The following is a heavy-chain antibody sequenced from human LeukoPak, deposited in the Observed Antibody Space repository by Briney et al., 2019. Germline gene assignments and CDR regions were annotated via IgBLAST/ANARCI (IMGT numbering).Heavy chain of an antibody. V-gene: IGHV3-74*01. CDR2: IKSDGRTT. CDR3: ARRSAVAGTLDY. CDR1: GFTFSNYW. Sequence: PTGGSLRLSCAASGFTFSNYWMHWVRQAPGKGLVWVSRIKSDGRTTSYADSVKGRFTISRDNAKNTLYLQLSSLRAEDTAVYYCARRSAVAGTLDYWGQGTLVTVSS. D-gene: IGHD6-19*01. J-gene: IGHJ4*02.